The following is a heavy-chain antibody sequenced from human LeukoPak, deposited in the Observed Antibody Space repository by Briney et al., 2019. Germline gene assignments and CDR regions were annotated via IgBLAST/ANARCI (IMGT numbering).Heavy chain of an antibody. D-gene: IGHD5-12*01. V-gene: IGHV1-2*02. J-gene: IGHJ4*02. CDR1: GYTFTGYY. CDR2: INPNSGGT. CDR3: ARARLTIVATNNALFY. Sequence: ASVKVSCKASGYTFTGYYMHWVRQAPGQGLEWMGWINPNSGGTNYAQKFQGRVTMTRDTSISTAYMELSRPRSDDTAVYYCARARLTIVATNNALFYWGQGTLVTVSS.